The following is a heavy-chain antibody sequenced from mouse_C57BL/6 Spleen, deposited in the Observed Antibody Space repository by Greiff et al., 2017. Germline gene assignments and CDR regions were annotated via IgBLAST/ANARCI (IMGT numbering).Heavy chain of an antibody. CDR2: INPSTGGT. J-gene: IGHJ2*01. D-gene: IGHD2-4*01. CDR1: GYSFTGYY. V-gene: IGHV1-42*01. CDR3: ARPIYYDYDGFDY. Sequence: VQLQQSGPELVKPGASVKISCKASGYSFTGYYLNWVKQSPENTLEWIGEINPSTGGTTYNQTFKAKATLTVDKSSVSAYMPLESLTSEDSAVYYCARPIYYDYDGFDYWGQGTTLSVTA.